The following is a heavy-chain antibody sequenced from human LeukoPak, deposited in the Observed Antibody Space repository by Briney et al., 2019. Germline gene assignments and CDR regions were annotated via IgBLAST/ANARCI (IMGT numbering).Heavy chain of an antibody. CDR1: GGFVTSNDFY. Sequence: SETLSVTCTVSGGFVTSNDFYWGWIRQPPGGGLEWIGAAFYSGSTYYNPSLKSRATISVDTSKNQFSLKLTSVTAADTAVYYCADYDVSSGRPLDPWGQGTLVTVSS. J-gene: IGHJ5*02. CDR2: AFYSGST. D-gene: IGHD3-3*01. CDR3: ADYDVSSGRPLDP. V-gene: IGHV4-39*01.